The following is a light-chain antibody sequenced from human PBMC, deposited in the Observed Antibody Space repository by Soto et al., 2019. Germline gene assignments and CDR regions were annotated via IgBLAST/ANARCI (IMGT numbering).Light chain of an antibody. CDR3: QQYHNWLFT. J-gene: IGKJ4*01. CDR1: QNVSSN. Sequence: EIVMTQSPATLSVSPGERATLSCRASQNVSSNLAWYQQKPGQAPRLLIYGASTMATGNPARFSRSGSGTEFTLNINGLQSEEFADYYCQQYHNWLFTYGGGTRMEIK. CDR2: GAS. V-gene: IGKV3-15*01.